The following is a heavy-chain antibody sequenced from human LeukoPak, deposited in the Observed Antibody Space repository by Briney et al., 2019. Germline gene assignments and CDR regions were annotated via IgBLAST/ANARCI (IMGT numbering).Heavy chain of an antibody. CDR2: IYYSGST. CDR3: ARDSVWGSYSAFDI. D-gene: IGHD3-16*01. CDR1: GGSISSYY. Sequence: SETLSLTCTVSGGSISSYYWSWIRQPPGKGLEWIGYIYYSGSTNHNPSLKSRVTISVDTSKNQFSLKLSSVTAADTAVYYCARDSVWGSYSAFDIWGQGTMVTVSS. V-gene: IGHV4-59*12. J-gene: IGHJ3*02.